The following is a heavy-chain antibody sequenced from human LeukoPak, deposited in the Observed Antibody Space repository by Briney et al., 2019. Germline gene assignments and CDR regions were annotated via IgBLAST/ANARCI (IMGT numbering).Heavy chain of an antibody. CDR3: ARSSYDYVWGSYRSAEYFQH. V-gene: IGHV3-7*01. Sequence: GGSLRLSCAASGFTFSSYWMSWVRQAPGKGLEWVANIKQDGSEKYYVDSVKGRFTISRDNAKNSLYLQMNSLRAEDTAVYYCARSSYDYVWGSYRSAEYFQHWGQGTLVTASS. D-gene: IGHD3-16*02. CDR2: IKQDGSEK. CDR1: GFTFSSYW. J-gene: IGHJ1*01.